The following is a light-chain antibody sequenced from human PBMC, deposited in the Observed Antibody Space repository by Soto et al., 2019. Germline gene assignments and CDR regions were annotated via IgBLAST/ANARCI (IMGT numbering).Light chain of an antibody. Sequence: EIVLTQSPATLSLSPGERATLSCRASESVSSYLAWYQQQKSGQAPRLLIYDGSNRATGIPARFSGSGSGTHFTLTISSLEPDDFAVYYCQQRSYLYTFGQGTKLEIK. CDR3: QQRSYLYT. CDR2: DGS. CDR1: ESVSSY. V-gene: IGKV3-11*01. J-gene: IGKJ2*01.